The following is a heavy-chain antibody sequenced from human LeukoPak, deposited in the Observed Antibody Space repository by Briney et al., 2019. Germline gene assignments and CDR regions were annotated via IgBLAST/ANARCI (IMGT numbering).Heavy chain of an antibody. Sequence: SVKVSCKASGGTFSSYAISWVRQAPGQGLEWMGGIIPIFGTANYAQKFQGRVTITADESTSTACMELSSLRSEDTAVYYCARDSHPSGSYYYYGMDVWGQGTTVTVSS. CDR2: IIPIFGTA. J-gene: IGHJ6*02. V-gene: IGHV1-69*13. D-gene: IGHD6-25*01. CDR3: ARDSHPSGSYYYYGMDV. CDR1: GGTFSSYA.